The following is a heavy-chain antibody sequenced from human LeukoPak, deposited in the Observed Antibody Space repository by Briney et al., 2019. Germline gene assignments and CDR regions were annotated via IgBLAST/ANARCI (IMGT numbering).Heavy chain of an antibody. J-gene: IGHJ4*02. Sequence: SVKVSCKASGYTFTSYGIGWVRQAPGQGLEWMGWISAYNGNTNYAQKLQGRVTMTTDTSTSTAYMELRSLRSDDTAVYYCARVGGHYYDSSGYYLERYYFDYWGQGTLVTVSS. CDR2: ISAYNGNT. V-gene: IGHV1-18*01. D-gene: IGHD3-22*01. CDR1: GYTFTSYG. CDR3: ARVGGHYYDSSGYYLERYYFDY.